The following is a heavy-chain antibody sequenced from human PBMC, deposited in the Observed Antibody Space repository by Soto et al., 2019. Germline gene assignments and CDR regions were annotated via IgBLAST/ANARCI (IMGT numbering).Heavy chain of an antibody. CDR2: IYYSGST. CDR3: ARTTEALDI. D-gene: IGHD1-1*01. CDR1: GYSISNGGYY. J-gene: IGHJ3*02. V-gene: IGHV4-31*03. Sequence: QVQLQESGPGLVKPSQTLSLTCTVSGYSISNGGYYWSWIRQRPGEGLEWLGYIYYSGSTYYNPALKSRPSISVDTSKNQFSLKVNSVTAADTAVYYCARTTEALDIWGQGTMVTVSS.